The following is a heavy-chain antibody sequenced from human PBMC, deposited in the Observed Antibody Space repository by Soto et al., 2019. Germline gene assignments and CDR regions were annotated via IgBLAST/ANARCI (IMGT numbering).Heavy chain of an antibody. Sequence: GASVKVSCKASGYTFTSYGISWVRQAPGQGLEWMGWISAYNGNTNYAQKLQGRVTMTTDTSTSTAYMELRSLRSDDTAVYYCASGGQSVRYCSSTSCYPPPYVYYGMDVWGQGTTVTVSS. V-gene: IGHV1-18*01. J-gene: IGHJ6*02. CDR2: ISAYNGNT. CDR3: ASGGQSVRYCSSTSCYPPPYVYYGMDV. D-gene: IGHD2-2*01. CDR1: GYTFTSYG.